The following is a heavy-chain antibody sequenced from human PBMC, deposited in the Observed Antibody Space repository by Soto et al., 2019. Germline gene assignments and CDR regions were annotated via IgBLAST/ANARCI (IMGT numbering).Heavy chain of an antibody. CDR1: GGSISSYY. CDR2: IYYSGST. J-gene: IGHJ4*02. CDR3: ARRYGASFDY. V-gene: IGHV4-59*01. Sequence: SETLSLTCTVSGGSISSYYWSWIRQPPGKGLEWIGYIYYSGSTNYNPSLKSRVTISVDTSKYQFSLKLSSVTAADTAVYYCARRYGASFDYWGQGTLVTVSS. D-gene: IGHD4-17*01.